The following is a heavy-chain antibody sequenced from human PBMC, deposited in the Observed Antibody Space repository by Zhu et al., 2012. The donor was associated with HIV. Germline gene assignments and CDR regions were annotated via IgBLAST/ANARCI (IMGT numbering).Heavy chain of an antibody. CDR2: IYHSGST. CDR3: AREGWELLLDWFDP. V-gene: IGHV4-38-2*02. Sequence: QVQLQESGPGLVKPSETLSLTCAVSGYSISSGYYWGWIRQPPGKGLEWIGSIYHSGSTYYNPSLKSRVTISVDTSKNQFSLKLSSVTAADTAVYYCAREGWELLLDWFDPWGQGTLVTVSS. J-gene: IGHJ5*02. D-gene: IGHD1-26*01. CDR1: GYSISSGYY.